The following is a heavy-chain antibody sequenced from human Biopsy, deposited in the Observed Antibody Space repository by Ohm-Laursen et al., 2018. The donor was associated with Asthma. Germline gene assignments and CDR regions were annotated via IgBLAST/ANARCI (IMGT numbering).Heavy chain of an antibody. CDR1: GGSFSGHY. D-gene: IGHD2-15*01. CDR3: ARGGYCSGGDCYLRRPSYPVSYFDL. CDR2: IIHSGNP. Sequence: TLSLTCAVYGGSFSGHYWTWIRQPPGRGLGGIGEIIHSGNPNSNRSLKSRLTLSVDTPKNQFSLKLSSVTAADTAVYYCARGGYCSGGDCYLRRPSYPVSYFDLWGRGTLVTVSS. J-gene: IGHJ2*01. V-gene: IGHV4-34*01.